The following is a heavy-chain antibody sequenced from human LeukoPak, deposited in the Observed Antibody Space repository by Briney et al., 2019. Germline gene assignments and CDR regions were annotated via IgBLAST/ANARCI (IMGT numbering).Heavy chain of an antibody. CDR3: ARETSRYCSGGSCHDDY. Sequence: PSETLSLTCTVSGGSISSGGYYWSWIRQHPGKGLEWIGYIYYSGSTYYNPSLKSRVTISVDTSKNQYSLKLSSVTAADTAVYYCARETSRYCSGGSCHDDYWGQGTLVTVSS. J-gene: IGHJ4*02. D-gene: IGHD2-15*01. V-gene: IGHV4-31*03. CDR2: IYYSGST. CDR1: GGSISSGGYY.